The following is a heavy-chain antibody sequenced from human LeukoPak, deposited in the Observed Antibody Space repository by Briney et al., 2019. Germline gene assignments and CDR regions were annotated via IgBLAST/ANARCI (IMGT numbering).Heavy chain of an antibody. J-gene: IGHJ5*02. CDR3: ARDLGVGATFCPDP. CDR1: GFTFSGYE. D-gene: IGHD1-26*01. Sequence: PGGSLRLSCTASGFTFSGYEMNWVRQAPGKGLEWVSYISSSSSYTNYADSVKGRFTISRDNAKNSLYLQMNSLRAEDTAVYYCARDLGVGATFCPDPWGQGTLVTVSS. V-gene: IGHV3-11*06. CDR2: ISSSSSYT.